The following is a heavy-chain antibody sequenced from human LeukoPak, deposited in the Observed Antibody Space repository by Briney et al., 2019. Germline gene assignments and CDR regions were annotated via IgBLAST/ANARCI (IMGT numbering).Heavy chain of an antibody. V-gene: IGHV3-48*04. CDR2: ISSSSSTI. CDR1: GFTFSSYS. Sequence: PGGSLRLSCAASGFTFSSYSMNWVRQAPGKGLEWVSYISSSSSTIYYADSVKGRFTISRDNAKNSLYLQMSSLRAEDTAVYYCARGYLYYYSTGNFDYWGQGTLVTVSS. J-gene: IGHJ4*02. CDR3: ARGYLYYYSTGNFDY. D-gene: IGHD3-10*01.